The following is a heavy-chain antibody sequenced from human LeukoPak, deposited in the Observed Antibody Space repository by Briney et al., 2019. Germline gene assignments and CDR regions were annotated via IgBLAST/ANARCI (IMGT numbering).Heavy chain of an antibody. J-gene: IGHJ4*02. CDR3: AKSLLEAAPYFDS. CDR2: IGGAGDNT. Sequence: PGGSLRLSCAASGFTFRSYALSWVRQAPGKGLEWVSGIGGAGDNTYYADSVKGRFTISRDNSKNTLYLQMNSLRAGDTAVYYCAKSLLEAAPYFDSWGQGTLVTVSS. D-gene: IGHD6-6*01. V-gene: IGHV3-23*01. CDR1: GFTFRSYA.